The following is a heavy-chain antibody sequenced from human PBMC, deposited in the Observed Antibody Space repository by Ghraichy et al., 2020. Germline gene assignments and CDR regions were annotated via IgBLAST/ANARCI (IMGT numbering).Heavy chain of an antibody. CDR1: GFTFSSYA. Sequence: GGSLRLSCAASGFTFSSYAMSWVRQAPGKGLEWVSAISGSGGNTYYAGSVKGRFTISRDNSKNTLYLQMNSLRAEDTAVYYCSKSVYSNYKGYYYGMDVWGQGTTVTVSS. J-gene: IGHJ6*02. CDR2: ISGSGGNT. CDR3: SKSVYSNYKGYYYGMDV. D-gene: IGHD4-11*01. V-gene: IGHV3-23*01.